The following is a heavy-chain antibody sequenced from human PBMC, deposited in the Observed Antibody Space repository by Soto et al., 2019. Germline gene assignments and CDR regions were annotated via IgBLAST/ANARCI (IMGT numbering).Heavy chain of an antibody. CDR3: ARESTMTTVTTAFDY. CDR1: GGSISSSNW. CDR2: IYHSGST. Sequence: LSLTCAVSGGSISSSNWWSWVRQPPGKGLEWIGEIYHSGSTNYNPSLKSRVTISVDKPKNQFSLKLSSVTAADTAVYYCARESTMTTVTTAFDYWGQGTLVTVSS. V-gene: IGHV4-4*02. J-gene: IGHJ4*02. D-gene: IGHD4-17*01.